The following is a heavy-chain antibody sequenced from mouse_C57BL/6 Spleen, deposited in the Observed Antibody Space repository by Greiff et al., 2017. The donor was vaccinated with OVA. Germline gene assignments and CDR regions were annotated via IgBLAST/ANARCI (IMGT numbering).Heavy chain of an antibody. V-gene: IGHV14-4*01. CDR1: GFNIKDDY. J-gene: IGHJ2*01. CDR3: TGHSNYVDY. Sequence: VQLQQSGAELVRPGASVKLSCTASGFNIKDDYMHWVKRRPEQGLEWIGWIDPENGDTEYASKFQGKATITADTSSNTAYLQLSSLTSEDTAVYYCTGHSNYVDYWGQGTTLTVSS. D-gene: IGHD2-5*01. CDR2: IDPENGDT.